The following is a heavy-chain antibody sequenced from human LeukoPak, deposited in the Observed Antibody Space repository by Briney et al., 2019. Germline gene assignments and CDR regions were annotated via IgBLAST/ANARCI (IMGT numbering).Heavy chain of an antibody. J-gene: IGHJ4*02. D-gene: IGHD1-14*01. CDR3: AKGPLTEVAGTTWDY. V-gene: IGHV3-23*01. CDR2: ISGGGVNT. Sequence: GGSLRLSCAASGFTFSSCAMSWVRQAPGKGLEWVSAISGGGVNTYYADSVKGRFTISRDNSKNTLFLQMNSLRADDTAVYYCAKGPLTEVAGTTWDYWGQGTLVTVSS. CDR1: GFTFSSCA.